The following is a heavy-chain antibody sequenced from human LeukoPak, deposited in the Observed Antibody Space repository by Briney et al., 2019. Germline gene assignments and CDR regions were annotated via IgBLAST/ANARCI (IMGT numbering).Heavy chain of an antibody. CDR3: ARGYCVNTRCYGNWFDP. V-gene: IGHV3-7*01. J-gene: IGHJ5*02. CDR2: IKQDGSEK. Sequence: GGSLRLSCAASGFTFSTYWMNWVRQAPGKGLEWVANIKQDGSEKYYVDSVKGRFSISRDNAKNSVYLRMTNLRVEDTAVYYCARGYCVNTRCYGNWFDPWGQGTLVSVSS. D-gene: IGHD2-2*01. CDR1: GFTFSTYW.